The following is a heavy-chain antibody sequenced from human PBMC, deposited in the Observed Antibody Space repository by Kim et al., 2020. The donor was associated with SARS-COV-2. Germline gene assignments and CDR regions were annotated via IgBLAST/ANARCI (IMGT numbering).Heavy chain of an antibody. J-gene: IGHJ6*02. D-gene: IGHD6-19*01. CDR3: ARGRQGAVAGSVGYYGMDV. V-gene: IGHV3-33*01. Sequence: GGSLRLSCAASGFTFSSYGMHWVRQAPGKGLEWVAVIWYDGSNKYYADSVKGRFTISRDNSKNTLYLQMNSLRAEDTAVYYCARGRQGAVAGSVGYYGMDVRGQGTTVTVSS. CDR2: IWYDGSNK. CDR1: GFTFSSYG.